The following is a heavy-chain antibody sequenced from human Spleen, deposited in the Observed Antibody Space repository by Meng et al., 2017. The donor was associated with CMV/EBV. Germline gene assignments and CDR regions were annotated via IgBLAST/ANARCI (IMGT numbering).Heavy chain of an antibody. V-gene: IGHV5-51*01. CDR1: GYSFTNYW. CDR3: ARLSGNYYNHLDY. Sequence: GESLKISCKGSGYSFTNYWIGWVRQMPGKGLEWMGIIYPADSDTIYSLSFEGQVTLSADKSINTVYMRWSSLKASDTAMYYCARLSGNYYNHLDYWGQGTLVTVPQ. J-gene: IGHJ4*02. D-gene: IGHD1-26*01. CDR2: IYPADSDT.